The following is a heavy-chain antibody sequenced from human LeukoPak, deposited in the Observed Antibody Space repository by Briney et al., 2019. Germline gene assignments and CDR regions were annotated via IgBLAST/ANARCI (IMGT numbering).Heavy chain of an antibody. V-gene: IGHV3-15*01. CDR1: GFTFSNAW. CDR2: IKSKTDGGTT. CDR3: TTDLGYSYGYENFDY. J-gene: IGHJ4*02. Sequence: PGGSLRLSCAASGFTFSNAWMSWVRQAPGKGLEWVGRIKSKTDGGTTDYAAPVKGRFTISRDDSKNTLYLQMNSLKTEDTAVYYCTTDLGYSYGYENFDYWGQGTPVTVSS. D-gene: IGHD5-18*01.